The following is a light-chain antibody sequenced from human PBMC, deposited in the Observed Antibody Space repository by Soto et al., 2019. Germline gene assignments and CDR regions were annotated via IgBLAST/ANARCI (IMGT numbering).Light chain of an antibody. CDR2: TGS. J-gene: IGKJ4*01. V-gene: IGKV1-12*01. CDR1: QGISNW. CDR3: QQANSFPLT. Sequence: DMQMTQSTSSVSAAVGDRVSSTCRACQGISNWFAWYQQKPGRAPKLLIYTGSSLQSGVPSSFGGTGSGTDFTLTISSLQPEDVANYYFQQANSFPLTFGVGTTVAIK.